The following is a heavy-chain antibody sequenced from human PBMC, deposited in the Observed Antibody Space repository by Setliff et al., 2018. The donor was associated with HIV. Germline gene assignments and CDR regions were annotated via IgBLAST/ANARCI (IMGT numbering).Heavy chain of an antibody. Sequence: SVKVFCKASGYIFTDYYLHWVRQAPGQGLEWMGVINPYGGAADFAQRFRDRLAMTTDTSTSTVFLELSSLRSEDTAIYYCARVYCSTRSCVDEWYFDYWGQGTLVTVSS. CDR2: INPYGGAA. CDR1: GYIFTDYY. D-gene: IGHD2-2*01. V-gene: IGHV1-46*01. J-gene: IGHJ4*02. CDR3: ARVYCSTRSCVDEWYFDY.